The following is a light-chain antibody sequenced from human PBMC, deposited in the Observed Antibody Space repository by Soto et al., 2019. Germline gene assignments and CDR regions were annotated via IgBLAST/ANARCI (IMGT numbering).Light chain of an antibody. J-gene: IGKJ1*01. CDR2: DAS. V-gene: IGKV1-5*01. Sequence: TASTLCAYIGDTVTITCRASQGISGRLAWYQHKPGKAPKLLIYDASVLESGVPLRFSVFMPETEYTLIISSLPPDDFSRYYCLHSPSNSETLGQGTKVDIK. CDR3: LHSPSNSET. CDR1: QGISGR.